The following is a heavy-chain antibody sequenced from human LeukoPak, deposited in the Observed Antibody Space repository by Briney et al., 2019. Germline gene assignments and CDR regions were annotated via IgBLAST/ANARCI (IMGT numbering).Heavy chain of an antibody. J-gene: IGHJ6*02. CDR2: IYSGDST. V-gene: IGHV3-66*01. Sequence: GGSLRLSCAASGFTVSSNYMSWVRQAPGKGLEWVSIIYSGDSTYYADSVRGRSTISRDNSKNTLWLQMNSLRAEDTAVYYCARSGFGVLYYYGMDVWGQGTTVTVSS. D-gene: IGHD3-10*01. CDR1: GFTVSSNY. CDR3: ARSGFGVLYYYGMDV.